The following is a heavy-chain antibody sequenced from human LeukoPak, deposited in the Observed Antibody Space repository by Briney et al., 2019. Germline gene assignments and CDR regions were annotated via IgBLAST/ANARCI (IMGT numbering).Heavy chain of an antibody. D-gene: IGHD6-19*01. CDR2: VDYSGST. CDR1: GGSISGYY. Sequence: SETLSLTCTVSGGSISGYYWSWIRQPPGKGLEWIGYVDYSGSTNYNPSLKSRVTISVDTSKNQFSLKLSSVTAADTAIYYCARDGRAGSLFAYWGQGTLVTVSS. CDR3: ARDGRAGSLFAY. J-gene: IGHJ4*02. V-gene: IGHV4-59*01.